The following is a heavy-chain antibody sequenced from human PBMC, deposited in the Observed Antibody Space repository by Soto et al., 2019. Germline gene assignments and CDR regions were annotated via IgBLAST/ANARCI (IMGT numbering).Heavy chain of an antibody. CDR3: ARHGVGASTYIGYFDH. D-gene: IGHD3-3*01. CDR2: LRHDGSNK. Sequence: QEHLVQSGGGVVQPGRSLRLSCVAPGFIFSGHGMHWVRQAPGKGLDWVAVLRHDGSNKYYADSVEGRFTISRDNSKNTLYLEVNSLRAEDTAVYYCARHGVGASTYIGYFDHWGQGVLISVSS. CDR1: GFIFSGHG. J-gene: IGHJ4*02. V-gene: IGHV3-33*01.